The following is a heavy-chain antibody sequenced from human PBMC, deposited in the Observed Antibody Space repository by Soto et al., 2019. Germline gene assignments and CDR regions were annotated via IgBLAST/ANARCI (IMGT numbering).Heavy chain of an antibody. CDR2: IYSGGST. CDR1: GFTVSSNY. J-gene: IGHJ4*02. CDR3: ARGVFGVRRRVIIPYPLDD. D-gene: IGHD3-10*01. Sequence: PGGSLRLSCAASGFTVSSNYMSWVRQAPGKGLEWVSVIYSGGSTYYADSVKGRFTISRDNSKNTLYLQMNSLRAEDTAVYYCARGVFGVRRRVIIPYPLDDCGEGTQVTV. V-gene: IGHV3-53*01.